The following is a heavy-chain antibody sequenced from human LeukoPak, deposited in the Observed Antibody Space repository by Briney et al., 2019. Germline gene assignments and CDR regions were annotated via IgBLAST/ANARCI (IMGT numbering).Heavy chain of an antibody. CDR2: IHYSGIA. V-gene: IGHV4-39*01. CDR3: AGQHSTSWYHRVDY. CDR1: GGSISSSGYS. D-gene: IGHD6-13*01. Sequence: SETLSLTCTVSGGSISSSGYSWGWIRQPPGKGLEWIGSIHYSGIAHYNPSLKSRVTISIDTSKIQFSLRLSSVTAADPAVYYCAGQHSTSWYHRVDYWGQGTLVTVSS. J-gene: IGHJ4*02.